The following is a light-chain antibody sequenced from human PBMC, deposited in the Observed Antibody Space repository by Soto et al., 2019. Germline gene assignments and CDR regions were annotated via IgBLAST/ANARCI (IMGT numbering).Light chain of an antibody. J-gene: IGKJ1*01. Sequence: EIGMTQSPATLSVSPGERATLSCRASQSVSSNLAWYQQKPGQAPRLLIYGASTRATSIPTRFSGSGSGTEFTLTISSLQSEDFAVYYCQQYNNWPPWTFGQGTKVEIK. CDR3: QQYNNWPPWT. V-gene: IGKV3-15*01. CDR2: GAS. CDR1: QSVSSN.